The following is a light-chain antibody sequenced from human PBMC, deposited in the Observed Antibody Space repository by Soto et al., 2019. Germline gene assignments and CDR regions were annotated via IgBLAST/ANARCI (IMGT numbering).Light chain of an antibody. Sequence: EIVLTQSQGSLSLSPGERATLSCRASQSVGSSLSWYQQKPGQAPRLLFYGASSRATGIPDRFSGSGSGTDFTLTISRLEPEDFAVYYCQQYGSSPQTFGQGTKVDIK. CDR2: GAS. CDR3: QQYGSSPQT. J-gene: IGKJ1*01. CDR1: QSVGSS. V-gene: IGKV3-20*01.